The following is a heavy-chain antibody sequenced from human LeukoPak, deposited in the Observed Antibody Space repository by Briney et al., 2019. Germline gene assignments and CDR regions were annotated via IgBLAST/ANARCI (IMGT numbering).Heavy chain of an antibody. Sequence: GGSLRLSCAASGFTFSSYAMSWVRQAPGKGLEWVSAISGSGGSTYYADSVKGRFSISRDNSKNTLYLRMNSLRAEDTAVYYCAKEVTMIVVPPSWFDPWGQGTLVTVSS. D-gene: IGHD3-22*01. CDR1: GFTFSSYA. CDR3: AKEVTMIVVPPSWFDP. J-gene: IGHJ5*02. CDR2: ISGSGGST. V-gene: IGHV3-23*01.